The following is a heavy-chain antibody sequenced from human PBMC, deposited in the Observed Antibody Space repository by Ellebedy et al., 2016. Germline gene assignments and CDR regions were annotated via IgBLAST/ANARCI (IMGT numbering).Heavy chain of an antibody. D-gene: IGHD1-26*01. CDR2: IIPIIGIA. Sequence: ASVKVSCKASGGTFSSYAISWVRQAPGQGLEWMGRIIPIIGIANYAQKFQGRVTITADKSTSTAYMELSSLRSEDTAVYYCARDRSGSYYSDYWGQGTLVTVSS. CDR3: ARDRSGSYYSDY. CDR1: GGTFSSYA. J-gene: IGHJ4*02. V-gene: IGHV1-69*04.